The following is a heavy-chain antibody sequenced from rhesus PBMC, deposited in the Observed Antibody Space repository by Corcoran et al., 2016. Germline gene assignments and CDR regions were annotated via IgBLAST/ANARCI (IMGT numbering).Heavy chain of an antibody. Sequence: QVQLQESGPGVVKPSETLSLTCAVSGGSISDSYRWSWIRQPPGKGLEWIGYIYDSSTSTNYNPSLKSRVSISKDTSKNQFSLKLSSVTAADTAVYYCAREDTAGTVIGYWGQGVLVTVSS. CDR3: AREDTAGTVIGY. CDR2: IYDSSTST. V-gene: IGHV4S10*01. J-gene: IGHJ4*01. D-gene: IGHD5-30*01. CDR1: GGSISDSYR.